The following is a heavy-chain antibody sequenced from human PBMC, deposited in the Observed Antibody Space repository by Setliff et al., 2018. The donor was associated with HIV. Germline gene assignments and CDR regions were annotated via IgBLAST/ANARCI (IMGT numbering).Heavy chain of an antibody. CDR2: ISGYNGNT. CDR1: GYTFTNYG. Sequence: AASVKVSCKASGYTFTNYGISWVRQAPGQGLEWMGWISGYNGNTNYAEKLQGRVTMTTDTSTSTAYMELRSLRSDDTAVYYCARDLKVYAMWGDAFDTWGQGTMVTVSS. CDR3: ARDLKVYAMWGDAFDT. D-gene: IGHD2-8*01. J-gene: IGHJ3*02. V-gene: IGHV1-18*01.